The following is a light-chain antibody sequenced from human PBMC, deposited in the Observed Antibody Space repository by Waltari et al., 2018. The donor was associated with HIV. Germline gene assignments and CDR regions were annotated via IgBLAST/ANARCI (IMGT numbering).Light chain of an antibody. CDR1: NIGDKH. V-gene: IGLV3-21*01. J-gene: IGLJ1*01. Sequence: YVLTQPPSVSVAPGKTATITCGGYNIGDKHVHCYQQKSGKDPVLVIYDDKLRPSVIPARLSGSNAGDTATLTISGVEVGDEAAYYCQVFENSRDQAFGTGTKVTVL. CDR3: QVFENSRDQA. CDR2: DDK.